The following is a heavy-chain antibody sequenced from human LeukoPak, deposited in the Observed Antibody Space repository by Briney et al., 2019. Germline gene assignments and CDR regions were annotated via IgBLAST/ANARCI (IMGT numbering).Heavy chain of an antibody. V-gene: IGHV4-30-2*01. Sequence: SETLSLTCAVSGGSISSGGYSWSWIRQPPGKGLEWIGYIYHSGSTYYNPSLKSRVTISVDSSKNQFSLKLSSVTAADTAVYYCARVSRRRVNSSGYRDAFDIWGRGTMVTVSS. D-gene: IGHD3-22*01. CDR3: ARVSRRRVNSSGYRDAFDI. CDR2: IYHSGST. J-gene: IGHJ3*02. CDR1: GGSISSGGYS.